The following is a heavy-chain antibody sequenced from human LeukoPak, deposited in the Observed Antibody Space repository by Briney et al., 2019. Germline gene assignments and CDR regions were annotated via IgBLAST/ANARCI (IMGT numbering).Heavy chain of an antibody. CDR2: ISYDGSNK. CDR3: AKGHSSSTPFDY. Sequence: GGSLRLSCAASGFTFSSYGMHWVRQAPGKGLEWVAVISYDGSNKYYADSVKGRFTISRDNSKNTLYLQMNSLRAEDTAVYYCAKGHSSSTPFDYWGQGTLVTVSS. CDR1: GFTFSSYG. V-gene: IGHV3-30*18. D-gene: IGHD6-6*01. J-gene: IGHJ4*02.